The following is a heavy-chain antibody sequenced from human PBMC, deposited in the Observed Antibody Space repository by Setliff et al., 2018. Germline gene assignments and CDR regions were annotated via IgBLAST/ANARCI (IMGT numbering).Heavy chain of an antibody. V-gene: IGHV1-69*13. CDR2: IIPMFVT. CDR3: AGGQPLVRKYYYYMDV. D-gene: IGHD3-10*01. CDR1: GGTFSSYV. J-gene: IGHJ6*03. Sequence: SVKVSCKASGGTFSSYVISWVREAPGQGLEWMGGIIPMFVTNYAQKFQGRVTITADESTSTAYMELSSLGSEDTAVYYCAGGQPLVRKYYYYMDVWGKGTTVTVSS.